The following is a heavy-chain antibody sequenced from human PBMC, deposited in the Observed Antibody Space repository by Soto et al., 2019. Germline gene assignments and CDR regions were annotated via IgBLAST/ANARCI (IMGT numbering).Heavy chain of an antibody. CDR2: MFRDENNP. J-gene: IGHJ4*02. V-gene: IGHV3-30-3*01. Sequence: QVQVVESGGGVVQPGRSLRLSCAASGFSVSDDPVDWVRQAPRKGLDWVAVMFRDENNPRYADSLKGRFTMSRDNSKHTLYLQMDSLRTDDSAVYYCAQSTAHWGPGTRVTVSS. CDR3: AQSTAH. CDR1: GFSVSDDP.